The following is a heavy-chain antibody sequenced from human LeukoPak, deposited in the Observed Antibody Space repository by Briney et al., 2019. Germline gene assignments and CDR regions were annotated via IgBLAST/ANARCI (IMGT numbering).Heavy chain of an antibody. V-gene: IGHV4-34*01. CDR3: ARGQGGSGTVDY. CDR1: GGSFSGYY. J-gene: IGHJ4*02. CDR2: INHSGST. D-gene: IGHD3-10*01. Sequence: SETLSLTCAVYGGSFSGYYWSRIRQPPGKGLEWVGEINHSGSTNYNPSLKSRVTISVDTSKDQFSLKLGSVTAADTAVYYCARGQGGSGTVDYWGQGTLVTVSS.